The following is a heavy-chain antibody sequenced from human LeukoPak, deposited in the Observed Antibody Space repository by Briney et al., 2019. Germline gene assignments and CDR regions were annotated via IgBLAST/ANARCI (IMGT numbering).Heavy chain of an antibody. Sequence: SETLSLTCTVSGGSISSSSYYWGWIRQPPGKGLEWIGSIYYSGSTYYNPSLKSRVTISVDTSKNQFSLKLSSVTAADTAVYYCARLGDCTNGVCEYYFDYWGQGTLVTVSS. J-gene: IGHJ4*02. CDR1: GGSISSSSYY. CDR2: IYYSGST. V-gene: IGHV4-39*01. CDR3: ARLGDCTNGVCEYYFDY. D-gene: IGHD2-8*01.